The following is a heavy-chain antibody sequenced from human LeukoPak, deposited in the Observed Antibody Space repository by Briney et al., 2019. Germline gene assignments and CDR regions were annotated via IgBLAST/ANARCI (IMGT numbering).Heavy chain of an antibody. CDR3: ARGPTITMGSFDY. CDR2: IYSGGST. V-gene: IGHV3-53*01. J-gene: IGHJ4*02. D-gene: IGHD3-10*01. Sequence: PGGSLRLSCAASGFTVISNYMSWVRQAPGKGLEWVSVIYSGGSTYYADSVKGRFTISRDNSKNTLSLQMNSLRAEDTAVYYCARGPTITMGSFDYWGQGTLVTVSS. CDR1: GFTVISNY.